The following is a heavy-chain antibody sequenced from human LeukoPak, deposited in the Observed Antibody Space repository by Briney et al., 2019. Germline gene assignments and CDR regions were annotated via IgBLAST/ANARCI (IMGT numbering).Heavy chain of an antibody. J-gene: IGHJ4*02. CDR3: ARGRSDFWSGYPHLDY. CDR2: IYTSGST. Sequence: SETLSLTCTVSGGSISSYYWGWIRQPAGKGLEWIGRIYTSGSTNYNPSLKSRVTISVDTSKNQFSLKLSSVTAADTAVYYCARGRSDFWSGYPHLDYWGQGTLVTVSS. V-gene: IGHV4-4*07. CDR1: GGSISSYY. D-gene: IGHD3-3*01.